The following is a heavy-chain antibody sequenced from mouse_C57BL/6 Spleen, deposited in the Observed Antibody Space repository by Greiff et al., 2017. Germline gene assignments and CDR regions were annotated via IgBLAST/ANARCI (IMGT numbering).Heavy chain of an antibody. Sequence: VQRVESGAELARPGASVKLSCKASGYTFTSYGISWVKQRTGQGLEWIGEIYPRSGNTYYNEKFKGKATLTADKSSSTAYMELRSLTSEDSAVYFCARWGTTVVAPYFDYWGQGTTLTVSS. CDR2: IYPRSGNT. D-gene: IGHD1-1*01. J-gene: IGHJ2*01. CDR3: ARWGTTVVAPYFDY. CDR1: GYTFTSYG. V-gene: IGHV1-81*01.